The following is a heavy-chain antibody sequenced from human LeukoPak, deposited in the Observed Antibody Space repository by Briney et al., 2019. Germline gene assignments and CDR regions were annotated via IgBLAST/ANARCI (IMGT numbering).Heavy chain of an antibody. CDR2: VTSDGGST. CDR1: GXTFSGYA. CDR3: VKSRPSGWNEYDY. Sequence: GGSLRLSCSASGXTFSGYAMHWVRQAPGKGLEFVSAVTSDGGSTYYTDSMKGRFTISRDNSKNTLYLQMTSLRVEDTAVYYCVKSRPSGWNEYDYWGQGTLVTVSS. V-gene: IGHV3-64D*09. D-gene: IGHD6-19*01. J-gene: IGHJ4*02.